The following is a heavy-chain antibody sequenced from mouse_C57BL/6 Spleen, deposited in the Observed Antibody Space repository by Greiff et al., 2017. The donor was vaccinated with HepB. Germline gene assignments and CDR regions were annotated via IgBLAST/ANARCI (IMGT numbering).Heavy chain of an antibody. J-gene: IGHJ1*03. CDR2: INPGSGGT. CDR3: ARRYGRSYWYFDV. Sequence: VQLQQSGAELVRPGTSVKVSCKASGYAFTNYLIEWVKQRPGQGLEWIGVINPGSGGTNYNEKFKGKATLTADKSSSTASMQLSSLTAEDSAVYFWARRYGRSYWYFDVWGTGTTVTVSS. D-gene: IGHD1-1*01. V-gene: IGHV1-54*01. CDR1: GYAFTNYL.